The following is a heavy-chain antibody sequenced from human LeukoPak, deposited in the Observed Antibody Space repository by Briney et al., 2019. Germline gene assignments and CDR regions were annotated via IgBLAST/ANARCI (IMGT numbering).Heavy chain of an antibody. CDR2: ITSGSNYA. Sequence: GGSLRLSCAASGFTFSSYSMNWVRQAPGKGLEWVSSITSGSNYAYYADSVKGRFTISRDNAESSLYLQMDSLRGEDTAVYYCARGYDSYEFWGQGTLVAVSS. D-gene: IGHD5-18*01. CDR3: ARGYDSYEF. J-gene: IGHJ4*02. V-gene: IGHV3-21*01. CDR1: GFTFSSYS.